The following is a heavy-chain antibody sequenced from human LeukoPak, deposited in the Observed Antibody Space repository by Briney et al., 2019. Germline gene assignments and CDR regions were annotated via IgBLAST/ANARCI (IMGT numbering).Heavy chain of an antibody. D-gene: IGHD3-10*01. V-gene: IGHV1-2*02. CDR3: ASVSLPVTGPYAFDI. CDR2: INPNSGST. CDR1: GYTFTGYY. J-gene: IGHJ3*02. Sequence: GASVKVSCKASGYTFTGYYMHWVRQAPGRGLEWMGWINPNSGSTNYAQKLQGRITMTRDTSISTAYMELSRLRSDDTAVYYCASVSLPVTGPYAFDIWGQGTMVTVSS.